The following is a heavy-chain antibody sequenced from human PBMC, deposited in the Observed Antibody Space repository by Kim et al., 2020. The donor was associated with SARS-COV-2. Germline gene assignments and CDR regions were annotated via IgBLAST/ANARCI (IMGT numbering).Heavy chain of an antibody. CDR3: AKSRSGQYQLLFGP. CDR2: ISYDGSNK. CDR1: GFTFSSYG. J-gene: IGHJ5*02. D-gene: IGHD2-2*01. Sequence: GGSLRLSCAASGFTFSSYGMHWVRQAPGKGLEWVAVISYDGSNKYYADSVKGRFTISRDNSKNTLYLQMNSLRAEDTAVYYCAKSRSGQYQLLFGPWGQGTLVTVSS. V-gene: IGHV3-30*18.